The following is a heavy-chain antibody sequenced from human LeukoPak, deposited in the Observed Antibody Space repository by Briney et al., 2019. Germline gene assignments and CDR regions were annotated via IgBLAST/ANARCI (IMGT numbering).Heavy chain of an antibody. V-gene: IGHV1-3*03. J-gene: IGHJ4*02. CDR3: ARGGKQWRGGNYFDS. CDR2: ITTGRGET. CDR1: GYTFTDYA. Sequence: ASVKVSCKASGYTFTDYALHWVRQAPGQSLEWMGWITTGRGETRYSQEFQRRITFTRDTSASTVYMDLSNLRSEDTAVYYCARGGKQWRGGNYFDSWGQGTLVAVAS. D-gene: IGHD6-19*01.